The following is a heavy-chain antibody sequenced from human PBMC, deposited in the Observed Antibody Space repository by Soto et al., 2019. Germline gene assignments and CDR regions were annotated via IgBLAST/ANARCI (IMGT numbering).Heavy chain of an antibody. CDR3: ARDHLRYCSSTSCYIPWFDP. J-gene: IGHJ5*02. D-gene: IGHD2-2*02. V-gene: IGHV3-33*01. CDR2: IRYDGSNK. Sequence: RALRRSCAASGFTFSSYGMHWVRQAPGKGLEWVAVIRYDGSNKYYADSVKGRFTISRDNSKNTLYLQMNSLRAEDTAVYYCARDHLRYCSSTSCYIPWFDPWGQGTLVTVFS. CDR1: GFTFSSYG.